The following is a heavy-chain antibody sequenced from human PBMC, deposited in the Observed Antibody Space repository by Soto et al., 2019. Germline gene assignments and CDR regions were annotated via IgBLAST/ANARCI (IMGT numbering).Heavy chain of an antibody. J-gene: IGHJ4*02. CDR3: AKDQGSSWYEIDY. CDR2: ISGSGGST. D-gene: IGHD6-13*01. CDR1: GFTFSNYA. V-gene: IGHV3-23*01. Sequence: GGPLRLSCAASGFTFSNYAVTWFRQAPGKGLEWVSTISGSGGSTYYADSVKGRFTISRDNSKSTLYLQMNSLRAEDTAVYYCAKDQGSSWYEIDYWGQGTLVTVSS.